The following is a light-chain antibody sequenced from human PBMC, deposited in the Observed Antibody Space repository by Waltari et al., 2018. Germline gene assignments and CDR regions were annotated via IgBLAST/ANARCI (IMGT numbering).Light chain of an antibody. CDR3: QHYVRLPAT. Sequence: EIVLAQSPGTLSVSAGERATLSCRASQSVSRTLAWYQQKPGQAPRLLIYGASTRATGIPERFSGGGSGTDFSLTISRLEPEDFAVYYCQHYVRLPATFGQGTKVEIK. J-gene: IGKJ1*01. CDR1: QSVSRT. CDR2: GAS. V-gene: IGKV3-20*01.